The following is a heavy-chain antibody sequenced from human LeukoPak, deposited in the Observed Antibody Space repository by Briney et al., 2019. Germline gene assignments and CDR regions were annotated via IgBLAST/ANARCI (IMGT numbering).Heavy chain of an antibody. CDR1: GFIFSHFG. V-gene: IGHV3-30*18. Sequence: GGSLRLSCEASGFIFSHFGMNWVRHAPGKGLEWVAMISYDGSDQSYAGSVKGRFAISRDNSKNTLFLQMNSLRPEDTAVYYCVKASSGYSHFGVFWGQGTLVTVSS. J-gene: IGHJ4*02. CDR3: VKASSGYSHFGVF. CDR2: ISYDGSDQ. D-gene: IGHD3-22*01.